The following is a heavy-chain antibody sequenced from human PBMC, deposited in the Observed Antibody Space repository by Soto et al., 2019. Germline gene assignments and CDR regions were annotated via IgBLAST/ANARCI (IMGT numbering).Heavy chain of an antibody. CDR3: ARGYCTSISCYSTFNY. CDR1: GYSFAGYW. V-gene: IGHV5-10-1*01. J-gene: IGHJ4*01. CDR2: IDPSDSQT. D-gene: IGHD2-2*01. Sequence: PGESLKISCKGSGYSFAGYWITWVRQKPGKGLEWMGRIDPSDSQTYYSPSFRGHVTISATKSITTVFLQWSSLRASDTAMYYCARGYCTSISCYSTFNYWGQGTLVTVSS.